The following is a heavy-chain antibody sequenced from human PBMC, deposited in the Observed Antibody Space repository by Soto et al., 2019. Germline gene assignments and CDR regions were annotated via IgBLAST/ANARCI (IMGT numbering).Heavy chain of an antibody. V-gene: IGHV3-30-3*01. CDR2: LSFRETDD. Sequence: PGGSLRLSCAASGFSFSTYSMHWVRQAPGKGLEWVSGLSFRETDDFYEDSVKGRFTIYRDNSSNTVFLQMNNLRSEDTAVYYCARDGRYFGELLSWFDXWGHGTLVTVSX. D-gene: IGHD3-10*01. CDR1: GFSFSTYS. CDR3: ARDGRYFGELLSWFDX. J-gene: IGHJ5*02.